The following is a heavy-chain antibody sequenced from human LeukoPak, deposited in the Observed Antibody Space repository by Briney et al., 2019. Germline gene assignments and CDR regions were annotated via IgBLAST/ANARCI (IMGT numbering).Heavy chain of an antibody. CDR2: ISGTGGST. D-gene: IGHD2-2*02. CDR3: AKDHCSSTSCYIINFDY. CDR1: GFTFSSYA. J-gene: IGHJ4*02. Sequence: GGSLRLSCTPSGFTFSSYAMSWVRQAPGKGLEWVSAISGTGGSTYYADSVKGRFTISRDNSKNTLYLQMNSLRAEDTAVYYCAKDHCSSTSCYIINFDYWGQGTLVTVSS. V-gene: IGHV3-23*01.